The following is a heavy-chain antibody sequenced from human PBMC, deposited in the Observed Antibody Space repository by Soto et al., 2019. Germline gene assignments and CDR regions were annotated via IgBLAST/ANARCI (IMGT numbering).Heavy chain of an antibody. CDR2: THYSGST. D-gene: IGHD4-17*01. CDR1: GGSISSYY. Sequence: SETLSLTCTVSGGSISSYYWSWIRQPPGKGLEWIGYTHYSGSTNYNPSLKSRVTISVDTSKNQFSLKLSSVTAADTAVYYCAGHETLHGDYDYWGRGTLVTVSS. J-gene: IGHJ4*02. V-gene: IGHV4-59*08. CDR3: AGHETLHGDYDY.